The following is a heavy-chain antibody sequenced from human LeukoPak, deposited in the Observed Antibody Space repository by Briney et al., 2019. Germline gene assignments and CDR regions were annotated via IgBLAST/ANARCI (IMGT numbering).Heavy chain of an antibody. CDR3: ARVGSER. D-gene: IGHD1-26*01. CDR2: ISYDGSNK. Sequence: PGGSLRLSCAASGFTFSSYAMHWVRQAPGKGLEWVAVISYDGSNKYYADSVKGRFTISRDNSKNTLYLQMNSLRAEDTAVYYCARVGSERWGQGTLVTVSS. V-gene: IGHV3-30-3*01. J-gene: IGHJ4*02. CDR1: GFTFSSYA.